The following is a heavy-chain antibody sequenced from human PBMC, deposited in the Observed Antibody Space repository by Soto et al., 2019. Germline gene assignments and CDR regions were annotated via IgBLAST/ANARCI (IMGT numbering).Heavy chain of an antibody. CDR2: IYYSGST. CDR3: ARLYFDILTGYQGNSNWFDP. CDR1: GGSISSSSYY. D-gene: IGHD3-9*01. J-gene: IGHJ5*02. V-gene: IGHV4-39*01. Sequence: QLQLQESGPGLVKPSETLSLTCTVSGGSISSSSYYWGWIRQPPGKGLEWIGSIYYSGSTYYNPSLKSRVTISVDTSKNQFSLKLSSVTASDTAVYYCARLYFDILTGYQGNSNWFDPWGQGTLVTVSS.